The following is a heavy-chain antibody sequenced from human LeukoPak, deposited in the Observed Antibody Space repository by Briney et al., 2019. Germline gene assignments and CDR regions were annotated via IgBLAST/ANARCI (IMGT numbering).Heavy chain of an antibody. CDR2: IYYSGST. J-gene: IGHJ5*02. CDR1: GGSLSSGGYY. V-gene: IGHV4-31*03. CDR3: ARDFKYSSYNWFDP. D-gene: IGHD6-6*01. Sequence: SQTLSLTCTVSGGSLSSGGYYWSWIRQHPGKGLEWIGYIYYSGSTYYNPSLKSRVTISVDTSKNQFSLKLSPVTAADTAVYYCARDFKYSSYNWFDPWGQGTLVTVSS.